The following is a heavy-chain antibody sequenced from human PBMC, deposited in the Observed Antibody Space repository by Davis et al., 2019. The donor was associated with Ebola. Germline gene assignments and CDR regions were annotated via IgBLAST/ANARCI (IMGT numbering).Heavy chain of an antibody. V-gene: IGHV3-30*03. CDR1: GFTFTTAW. D-gene: IGHD1-1*01. CDR3: ARALHDEVLDY. CDR2: TSHNERER. Sequence: PGGSLRLSCEASGFTFTTAWMNWVRQAPGKGLEWVAVTSHNERERFYGESVQGRFTISRDNSENVLYLQMDSLRPDDTAIYFCARALHDEVLDYWGQGTPVTVSS. J-gene: IGHJ4*02.